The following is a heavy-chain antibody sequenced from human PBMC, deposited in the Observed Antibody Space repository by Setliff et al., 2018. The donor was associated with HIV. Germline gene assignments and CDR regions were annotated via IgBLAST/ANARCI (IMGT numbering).Heavy chain of an antibody. V-gene: IGHV1-2*02. CDR1: GYTFTNYY. CDR3: TRGRIRGDSDY. CDR2: ISPNSDNT. D-gene: IGHD7-27*01. J-gene: IGHJ4*02. Sequence: ASVKVSCKASGYTFTNYYMHWVRQAPGQGLEWMGWISPNSDNTNYAQKFQGRVTMTRDTSINTAYMELSRLRSDDTAVYYCTRGRIRGDSDYWGQGTLVTVSS.